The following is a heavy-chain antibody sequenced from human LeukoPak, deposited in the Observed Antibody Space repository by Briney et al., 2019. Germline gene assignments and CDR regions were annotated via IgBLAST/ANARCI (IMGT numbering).Heavy chain of an antibody. D-gene: IGHD2-2*01. Sequence: PGGSLRLSCAASGFTFTTYWVHWVRQVPGRGLVWGARIKGEGSSTMHADSMKGRFTISRDNAKHTLYLQMNSLRDEDTAVYYCVREGLECSGSSCQRAAFDYWGQRTLVTVSS. J-gene: IGHJ4*02. CDR3: VREGLECSGSSCQRAAFDY. V-gene: IGHV3-74*03. CDR2: IKGEGSST. CDR1: GFTFTTYW.